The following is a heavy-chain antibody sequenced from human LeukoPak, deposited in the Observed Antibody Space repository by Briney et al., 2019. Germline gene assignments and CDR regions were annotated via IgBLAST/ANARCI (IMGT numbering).Heavy chain of an antibody. CDR1: GGTFSSYA. D-gene: IGHD6-19*01. CDR2: IIPIFGTA. V-gene: IGHV1-69*05. J-gene: IGHJ3*02. Sequence: GASVKVSCKASGGTFSSYAISWVRQAPGQGLEWMGGIIPIFGTANYAQKFQGRVTITTDESTSTAYMELSSLRSEDTAVYYCARDPLVSEDSSGWSDIWGQGTMVTVSS. CDR3: ARDPLVSEDSSGWSDI.